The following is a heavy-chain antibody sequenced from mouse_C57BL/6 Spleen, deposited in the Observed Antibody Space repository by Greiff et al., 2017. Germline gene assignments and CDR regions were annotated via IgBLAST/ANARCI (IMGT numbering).Heavy chain of an antibody. D-gene: IGHD3-2*02. V-gene: IGHV7-3*01. CDR1: GFTFTDYY. J-gene: IGHJ4*01. CDR2: IRNKANGYTT. CDR3: ARRGSSGFAMDY. Sequence: EVQGVESGGGLVQPGGSLSLSCAASGFTFTDYYMSWVRQPPGKALEWLGFIRNKANGYTTEYSASVKGRFTISRDNSQSILYLQMNALSAEDSATYYCARRGSSGFAMDYWGQGTSVTVSS.